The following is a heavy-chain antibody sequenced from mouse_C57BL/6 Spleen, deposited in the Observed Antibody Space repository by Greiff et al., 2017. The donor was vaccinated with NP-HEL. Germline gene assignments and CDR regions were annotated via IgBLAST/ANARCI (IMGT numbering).Heavy chain of an antibody. Sequence: VQLQQSGAELVRPGASVKLSCTASGFNIKDDYMHWVKQRPEQGLEWIGWIDPENGDTAYASKFQGKATITADTSSNTAYLQLSSLTSEDTAVYYCTSSNWDVAYWGQGTLVTVSA. D-gene: IGHD4-1*01. V-gene: IGHV14-4*01. CDR1: GFNIKDDY. CDR2: IDPENGDT. J-gene: IGHJ3*01. CDR3: TSSNWDVAY.